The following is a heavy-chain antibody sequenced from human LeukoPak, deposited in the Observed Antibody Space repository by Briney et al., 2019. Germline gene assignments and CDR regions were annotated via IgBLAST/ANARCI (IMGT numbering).Heavy chain of an antibody. V-gene: IGHV3-21*04. CDR3: ARGFTRYYDFWSGPKDDAFDI. CDR2: ISSSSSYI. CDR1: GFTFSSYS. J-gene: IGHJ3*02. Sequence: GGSLRLSCAASGFTFSSYSMNWVRQAPGKGLEWVSSISSSSSYIYYADSVKGRFTISRDNAKNSLYLQMNSLRAEDTAVYYCARGFTRYYDFWSGPKDDAFDIWGQGTMVTVSS. D-gene: IGHD3-3*01.